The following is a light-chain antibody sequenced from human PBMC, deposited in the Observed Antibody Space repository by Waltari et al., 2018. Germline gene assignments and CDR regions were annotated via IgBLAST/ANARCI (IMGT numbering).Light chain of an antibody. V-gene: IGLV3-21*02. J-gene: IGLJ2*01. Sequence: SYVLTQPPSLSVAPGQTARLTRGGNNIRSKSVHWYQQKPGQAPVLVAQDDIERPSGIPERFSGSNSGITATLTISRVDPGDEADYYCQVWDTTSDHVVFGGGTKLTVL. CDR3: QVWDTTSDHVV. CDR2: DDI. CDR1: NIRSKS.